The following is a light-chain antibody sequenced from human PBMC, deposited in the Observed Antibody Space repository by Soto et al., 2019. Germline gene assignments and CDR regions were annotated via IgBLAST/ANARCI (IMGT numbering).Light chain of an antibody. J-gene: IGLJ1*01. CDR2: EVS. CDR3: TSFTFSSSLV. V-gene: IGLV2-14*01. CDR1: SSDVGGYNY. Sequence: QSVLTQPASVSGSPGQSITISCTGTSSDVGGYNYVSWYQHLPGKAPKLMIFEVSNRPSGVSNRFSGSKSGNTASLTISGLQGDDEADYYCTSFTFSSSLVFGTGTEVTVL.